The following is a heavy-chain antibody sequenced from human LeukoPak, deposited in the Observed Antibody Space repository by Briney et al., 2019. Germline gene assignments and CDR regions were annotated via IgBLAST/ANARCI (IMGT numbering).Heavy chain of an antibody. CDR3: ARDSVVGATELGS. D-gene: IGHD1-26*01. CDR2: INPNSGGT. J-gene: IGHJ4*02. Sequence: GASVTVSCKASGYTFTSYGISWVRQAPGQGLEWMGRINPNSGGTNYAQKFQGRVTMTRDTSISTAYMELSRLRSDDTAVYYCARDSVVGATELGSWGQGTLVTVSS. CDR1: GYTFTSYG. V-gene: IGHV1-2*06.